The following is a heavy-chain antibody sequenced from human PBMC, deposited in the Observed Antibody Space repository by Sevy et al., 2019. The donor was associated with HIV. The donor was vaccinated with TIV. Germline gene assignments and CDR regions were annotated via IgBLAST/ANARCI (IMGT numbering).Heavy chain of an antibody. CDR3: ARRFPLVRTIQGAFDI. J-gene: IGHJ3*02. CDR2: IYYSGST. CDR1: GGSISSSSYY. D-gene: IGHD6-6*01. Sequence: SETLSLTCTVSGGSISSSSYYWGWIRQPPGKGLEWIGSIYYSGSTYYHPSLKSRVTISVDTSKNQFSLKLSSVTAADTAVYYCARRFPLVRTIQGAFDIWGQGTMVTVSS. V-gene: IGHV4-39*01.